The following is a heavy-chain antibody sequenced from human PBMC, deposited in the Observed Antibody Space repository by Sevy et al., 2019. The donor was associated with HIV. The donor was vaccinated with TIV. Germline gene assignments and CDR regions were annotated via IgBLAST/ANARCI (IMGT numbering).Heavy chain of an antibody. J-gene: IGHJ5*02. CDR1: GYTFTSYD. CDR3: ARGIGVVTAHNWFDP. CDR2: MNPNSGNT. V-gene: IGHV1-8*01. Sequence: ASVKVSCKASGYTFTSYDINWVRQATGQGLEWMGWMNPNSGNTGYAQKFQGRVTMTRNTSRSTAYMELSSLRSEDTAVYYCARGIGVVTAHNWFDPWGQGTLVTVSS. D-gene: IGHD2-21*02.